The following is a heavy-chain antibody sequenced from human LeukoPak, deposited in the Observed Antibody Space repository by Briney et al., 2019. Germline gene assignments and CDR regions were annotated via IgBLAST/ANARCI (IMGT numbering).Heavy chain of an antibody. D-gene: IGHD6-19*01. V-gene: IGHV4-4*02. Sequence: PSETLSLTCSVSGDSISTNGWWSWVRQPPGKGLEWIGEVFHSGSTNYNPSLKSRVTISIDKSKNQFSLEVTSVTAADTAIYYRARDLAVAGTNYFDFWGQGVLVTVSS. CDR2: VFHSGST. CDR3: ARDLAVAGTNYFDF. J-gene: IGHJ4*02. CDR1: GDSISTNGW.